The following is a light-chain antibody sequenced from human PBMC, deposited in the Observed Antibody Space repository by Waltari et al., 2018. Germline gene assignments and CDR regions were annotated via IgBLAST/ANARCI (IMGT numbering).Light chain of an antibody. J-gene: IGKJ4*01. V-gene: IGKV1-39*01. CDR3: QQSMTSPRFT. Sequence: DIQINQSPSSLFASVGDRVTVTCRASQDISTFLNRYKYKPAKPPHRLTFATSTLSSGVPSRFSGSGSRTEFTLTISSLKPEDGAFDFCQQSMTSPRFTFGGGTKVQLK. CDR1: QDISTF. CDR2: ATS.